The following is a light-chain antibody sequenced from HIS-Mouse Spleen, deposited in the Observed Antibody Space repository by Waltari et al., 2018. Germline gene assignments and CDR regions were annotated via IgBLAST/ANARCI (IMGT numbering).Light chain of an antibody. CDR3: YSTDSSGQHRV. CDR1: ALPKKY. Sequence: SYELTQPPSVSVSPGQTARITCSGDALPKKYAYWYQQKSGQAPVLVIYEDSKRPSGIPEEFSGSSSGTMASLTISGAQVEDEADYYCYSTDSSGQHRVFGGGTKLTVL. CDR2: EDS. V-gene: IGLV3-10*01. J-gene: IGLJ2*01.